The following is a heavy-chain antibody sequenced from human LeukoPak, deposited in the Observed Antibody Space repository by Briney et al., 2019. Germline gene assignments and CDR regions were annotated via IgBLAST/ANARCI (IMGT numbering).Heavy chain of an antibody. Sequence: GGSLRLSCAASGFTFSDYYMSWIRQAPGKGLEWVSYISSSGSTIYYADSVKGRFTISRDNAKNSLYLQMNSLRAEDTAVYYCARLDSFYDSSGYDAFDIWGQGTMVTVSS. D-gene: IGHD3-22*01. V-gene: IGHV3-11*04. J-gene: IGHJ3*02. CDR1: GFTFSDYY. CDR2: ISSSGSTI. CDR3: ARLDSFYDSSGYDAFDI.